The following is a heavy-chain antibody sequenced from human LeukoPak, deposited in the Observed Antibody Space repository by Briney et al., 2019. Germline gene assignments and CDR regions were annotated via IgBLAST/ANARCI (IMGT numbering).Heavy chain of an antibody. Sequence: GGSLRLSCAASGFTFSDYAMNWVRQAPGKWLEWVSDISGSGGSTYYADSVKGRFTISRDNSKNTLYLQMSSLRVEDTAVYYCAKDRGPGGKAYWFDPWGQGTLVTVSS. CDR3: AKDRGPGGKAYWFDP. CDR2: ISGSGGST. V-gene: IGHV3-23*01. CDR1: GFTFSDYA. D-gene: IGHD4-23*01. J-gene: IGHJ5*02.